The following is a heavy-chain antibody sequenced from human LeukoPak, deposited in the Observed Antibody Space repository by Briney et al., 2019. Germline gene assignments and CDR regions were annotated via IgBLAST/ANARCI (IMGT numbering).Heavy chain of an antibody. CDR1: GYTLTELS. V-gene: IGHV1-24*01. D-gene: IGHD3-22*01. J-gene: IGHJ1*01. CDR2: FDPEDGET. CDR3: ATLTIIVVVTTQEKTAEYFQH. Sequence: ASVKVSCKVSGYTLTELSMHWVRQAPGKGLEWMGGFDPEDGETIYAQKFQGRVTMTEDTSTDTAYMELSSLRSEDTAVYYCATLTIIVVVTTQEKTAEYFQHWGQGTLVTVSS.